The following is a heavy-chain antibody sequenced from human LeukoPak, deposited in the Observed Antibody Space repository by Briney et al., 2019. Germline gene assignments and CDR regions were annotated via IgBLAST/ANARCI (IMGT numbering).Heavy chain of an antibody. CDR1: GFIFSTYG. Sequence: GGSLRLSCAASGFIFSTYGIHWVRQAPGKGLEWVAVISNDGSNKYYADSVKGRFTISRDNSKNTLFLQMNSLRAEDTAVYYCAKGLSGGGQRGYFDYWGQGTLVIVSS. V-gene: IGHV3-30*18. J-gene: IGHJ4*02. CDR2: ISNDGSNK. CDR3: AKGLSGGGQRGYFDY. D-gene: IGHD4-23*01.